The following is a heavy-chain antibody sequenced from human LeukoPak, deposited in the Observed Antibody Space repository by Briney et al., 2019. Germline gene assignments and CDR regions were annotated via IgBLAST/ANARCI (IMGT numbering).Heavy chain of an antibody. J-gene: IGHJ3*02. CDR2: IGIADDT. CDR1: GFTFRNYD. V-gene: IGHV3-13*01. CDR3: VRGGIQVSGIDAFDI. Sequence: GGSLRLSCAASGFTFRNYDMHWVRQFPGRGLEWVSAIGIADDTHYPDSVKGRFTISRENAKNSLYLQMNSLRDGDTAMYYCVRGGIQVSGIDAFDIWGQGTMVTVSS. D-gene: IGHD5/OR15-5a*01.